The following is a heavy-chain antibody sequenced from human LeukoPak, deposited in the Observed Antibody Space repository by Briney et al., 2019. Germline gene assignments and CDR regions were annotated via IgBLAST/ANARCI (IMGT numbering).Heavy chain of an antibody. CDR2: INHSGST. CDR1: GGSFSGYY. V-gene: IGHV4-34*01. Sequence: ASGTLSLTCAVYGGSFSGYYWSWIRQPPGKGLEWIGEINHSGSTNYNPSLKSRVTISVDTSKNQFSLKLSSVTAADTAVYYCARVGYSYGLGYWGQGTLVTVSS. J-gene: IGHJ4*02. D-gene: IGHD5-18*01. CDR3: ARVGYSYGLGY.